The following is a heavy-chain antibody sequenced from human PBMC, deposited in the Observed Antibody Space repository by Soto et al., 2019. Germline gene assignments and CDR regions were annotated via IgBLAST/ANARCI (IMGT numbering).Heavy chain of an antibody. J-gene: IGHJ4*02. CDR1: GFSLITSGVG. D-gene: IGHD3-9*01. V-gene: IGHV2-5*02. Sequence: QITLKESGPTLVNPTQTLTLTCTFSGFSLITSGVGVGWILHPPGEALEWLAVIYGDDAKENSPSLKNRLTITNDIYTNQLVLTMTNMGSMDTGTYECARKGQDDWPLDYWGQGTLVPISS. CDR3: ARKGQDDWPLDY. CDR2: IYGDDAK.